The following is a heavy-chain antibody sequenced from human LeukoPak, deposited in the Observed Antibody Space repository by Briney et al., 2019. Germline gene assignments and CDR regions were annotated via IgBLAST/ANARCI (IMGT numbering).Heavy chain of an antibody. J-gene: IGHJ4*02. V-gene: IGHV3-21*01. CDR3: AREYLPGWIRTYYFDY. CDR1: GFTFSSYS. D-gene: IGHD5-18*01. CDR2: ISSSSSYI. Sequence: SGGSLRLSCAASGFTFSSYSMNWVRQAPGKGLEWVSSISSSSSYIYYADSVKGRFTISRDNAKNSLYLQMNSLRAEDTAVYYCAREYLPGWIRTYYFDYWGQGTLVTVSS.